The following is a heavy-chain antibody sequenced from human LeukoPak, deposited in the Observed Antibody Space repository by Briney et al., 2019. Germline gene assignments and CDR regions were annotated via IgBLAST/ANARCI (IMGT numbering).Heavy chain of an antibody. CDR3: AELGITMIGGV. J-gene: IGHJ6*04. D-gene: IGHD3-10*02. Sequence: PGGSLRLSCAASGFTFTSHSFNWVRQAPGKGLEWVSYISTSSSTIYYTDSVRGRFTISRDNAKNSLYLQMNSLRAEDTAVYYCAELGITMIGGVWGKGTTVTISS. CDR2: ISTSSSTI. CDR1: GFTFTSHS. V-gene: IGHV3-48*04.